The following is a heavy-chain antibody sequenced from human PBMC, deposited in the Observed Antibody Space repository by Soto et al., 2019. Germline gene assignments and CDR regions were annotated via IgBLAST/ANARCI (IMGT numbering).Heavy chain of an antibody. V-gene: IGHV3-15*01. J-gene: IGHJ3*02. CDR2: IKSKTDGGTT. Sequence: GGSLRLSCAASGFTFSNAWMSWVRQAPGKGLEWVGRIKSKTDGGTTDYAAPMKGRFTISRDDSKNTLYLQMNSLKTEDTAVYYCTTPPSPYCSGGSCAFDIWGQGTMVTVSS. CDR1: GFTFSNAW. D-gene: IGHD2-15*01. CDR3: TTPPSPYCSGGSCAFDI.